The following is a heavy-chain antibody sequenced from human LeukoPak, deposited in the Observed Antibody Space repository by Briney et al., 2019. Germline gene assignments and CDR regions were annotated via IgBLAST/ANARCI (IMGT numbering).Heavy chain of an antibody. V-gene: IGHV4-34*01. D-gene: IGHD4-11*01. CDR2: INHSGST. CDR3: ARDTMTTVALDY. CDR1: GFTFSSYA. Sequence: KAGGSLRLSCAASGFTFSSYAMSWIRQPPGKGLEWIGEINHSGSTNYNPSLKSRVTISVDTSKNQFSLKLSSVTAADTAVYYCARDTMTTVALDYWGQGTLVTVSS. J-gene: IGHJ4*02.